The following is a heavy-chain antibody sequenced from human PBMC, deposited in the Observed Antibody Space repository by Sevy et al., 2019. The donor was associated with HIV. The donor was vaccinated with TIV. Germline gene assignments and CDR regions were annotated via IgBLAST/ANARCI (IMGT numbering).Heavy chain of an antibody. CDR3: ATTLTTYPYFFQF. Sequence: GESLKISCTASGYIFAHYWIGWVLHMTGKGLEWVGMVYPGDSDTRYSPSFEGHVAISADKSTNTAYLQTSVLKASDTAIYYCATTLTTYPYFFQFWGQGTPVTVSS. CDR1: GYIFAHYW. V-gene: IGHV5-51*01. CDR2: VYPGDSDT. J-gene: IGHJ4*02. D-gene: IGHD4-17*01.